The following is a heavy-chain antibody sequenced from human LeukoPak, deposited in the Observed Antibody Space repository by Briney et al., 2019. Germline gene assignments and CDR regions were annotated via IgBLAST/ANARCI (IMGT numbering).Heavy chain of an antibody. J-gene: IGHJ4*02. CDR2: FYHRGNT. D-gene: IGHD6-6*01. CDR1: GGPISSNGYY. CDR3: ARLRSGSYYFDS. Sequence: SETLSLTCTVSGGPISSNGYYWGWIRQPPGKGLEWIGNFYHRGNTNYSPSLRNRITISIDTSKNHLSLRLTSVTAADTAVYFCARLRSGSYYFDSWGQGSLVTVSS. V-gene: IGHV4-39*02.